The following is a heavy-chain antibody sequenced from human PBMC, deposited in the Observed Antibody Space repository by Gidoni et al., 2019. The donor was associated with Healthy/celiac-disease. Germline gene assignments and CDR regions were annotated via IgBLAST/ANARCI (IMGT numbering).Heavy chain of an antibody. J-gene: IGHJ4*02. V-gene: IGHV3-66*01. D-gene: IGHD1-1*01. CDR3: ARDGIKAGYFDY. CDR1: GFTVSSNY. Sequence: EVPLVESGGGLFQPGGSLRLSCSASGFTVSSNYMSWVPQAPGKGLDCVSVIYSGGRKNDANSGKGRLNIARDNSKKTMDLKMNRRRAEDTAVYYCARDGIKAGYFDYWGQGTLVTVSS. CDR2: IYSGGRK.